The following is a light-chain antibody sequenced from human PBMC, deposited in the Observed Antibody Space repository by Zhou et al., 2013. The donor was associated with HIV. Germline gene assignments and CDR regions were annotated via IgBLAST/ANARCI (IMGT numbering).Light chain of an antibody. CDR2: GAS. J-gene: IGKJ4*01. CDR3: QQYDSSPQELT. Sequence: EIVVTQSPGTLFLSPREGATLSCWTSQSVGTNVAWYQQRLGQAPRLLIYGASSRATGIPDRFSGSGSGTDFTLTISRLEPEDFAVYYCQQYDSSPQELTFGGGTKVEIK. V-gene: IGKV3-20*01. CDR1: QSVGTN.